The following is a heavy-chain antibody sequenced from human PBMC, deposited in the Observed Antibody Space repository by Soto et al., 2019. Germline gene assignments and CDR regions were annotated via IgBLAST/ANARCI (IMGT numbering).Heavy chain of an antibody. CDR1: GFAFSSYS. V-gene: IGHV3-64D*06. D-gene: IGHD3-10*01. Sequence: GGSLRLSCSASGFAFSSYSMHWVRQTPGKGLEYVSAISPRGGSTYYADSVKGRFTISRDDSKNTAYLQMSSLRSDDTAVYYCVNMMFAHGGFDFWGQGTLVTVSS. CDR2: ISPRGGST. CDR3: VNMMFAHGGFDF. J-gene: IGHJ4*02.